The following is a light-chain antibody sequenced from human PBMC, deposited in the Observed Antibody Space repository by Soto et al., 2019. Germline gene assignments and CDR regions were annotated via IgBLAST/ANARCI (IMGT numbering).Light chain of an antibody. Sequence: QSVLTQPASVSGSPGQSITISCTGTSSDVGGYNYVSWYQHRPGKAPKLMIYEVSNRPSGVSNRFSGSKSGNTASLTISGLQAEDEADYYCSSYTSSSTHVVFGGGTQLTV. J-gene: IGLJ2*01. CDR1: SSDVGGYNY. CDR2: EVS. V-gene: IGLV2-14*01. CDR3: SSYTSSSTHVV.